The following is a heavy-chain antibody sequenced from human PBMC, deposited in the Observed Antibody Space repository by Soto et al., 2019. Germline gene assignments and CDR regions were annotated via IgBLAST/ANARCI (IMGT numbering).Heavy chain of an antibody. CDR3: VNGLSRYIIHSFDY. CDR1: GFTFDDYA. CDR2: ISWNSNNI. Sequence: PGGSLRLSCAASGFTFDDYAMHWVRQAPGKGLEWVSSISWNSNNIGYADSVKGRFTISRDNAKNSLYLQMNSLRAEDTALYYCVNGLSRYIIHSFDYGGQGTLLTVSS. J-gene: IGHJ4*02. D-gene: IGHD3-16*02. V-gene: IGHV3-9*01.